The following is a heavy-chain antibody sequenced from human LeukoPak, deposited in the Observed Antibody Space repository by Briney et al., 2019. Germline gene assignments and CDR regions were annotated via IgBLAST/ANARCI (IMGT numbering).Heavy chain of an antibody. CDR2: IYYSGST. V-gene: IGHV4-39*01. CDR1: GGSISSNSYY. J-gene: IGHJ4*02. CDR3: ARTRYYYNSRSYGAPYYFDY. Sequence: SETLSLTCAVSGGSISSNSYYWGWIRQPPGKGLEWIGSIYYSGSTYYNPSLKSRVTISVETAKNQFSLKLSSVTAADTAVYYCARTRYYYNSRSYGAPYYFDYWGQGTLVTVSS. D-gene: IGHD3-10*01.